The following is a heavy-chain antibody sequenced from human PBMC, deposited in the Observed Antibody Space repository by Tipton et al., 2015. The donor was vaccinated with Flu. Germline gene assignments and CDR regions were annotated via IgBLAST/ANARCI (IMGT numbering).Heavy chain of an antibody. CDR3: VRDFHDYGIDAFDI. V-gene: IGHV4-31*03. CDR1: VASIGDGGYY. CDR2: IYYSGTT. Sequence: TLSLICTVSVASIGDGGYYWGWVRQRPGKGLEWLGHIYYSGTTYYNPSLMSRISISVDTSKNQFSLRLTSVTAADTAMYYCVRDFHDYGIDAFDIWGHGTLVTVSS. D-gene: IGHD4-17*01. J-gene: IGHJ3*02.